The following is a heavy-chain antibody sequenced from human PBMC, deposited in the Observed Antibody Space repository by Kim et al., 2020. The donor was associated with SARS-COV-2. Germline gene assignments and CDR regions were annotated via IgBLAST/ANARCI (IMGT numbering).Heavy chain of an antibody. CDR3: ARRGYSYGSYYYYYMDV. CDR1: GGSISSYY. CDR2: IYYSGST. Sequence: SETLSLTCTVSGGSISSYYWSWIRQPPGKGLEWIGYIYYSGSTNYNPSLKSRVTISVDTSKNQFSLKLRSVTAADTAVYSCARRGYSYGSYYYYYMDVWGKGTTVTVSS. J-gene: IGHJ6*03. V-gene: IGHV4-59*08. D-gene: IGHD5-18*01.